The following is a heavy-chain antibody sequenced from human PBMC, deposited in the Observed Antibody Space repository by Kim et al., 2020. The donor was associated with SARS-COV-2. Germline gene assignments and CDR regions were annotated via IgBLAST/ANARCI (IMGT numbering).Heavy chain of an antibody. J-gene: IGHJ6*03. CDR2: IYYSGST. Sequence: SETLSLTCTVSGGSISSYYWSWIRQPPGKGLEWIGYIYYSGSTNYNPSLKSRVTISVDTSKNQFSLKLSSVTAADTAVYYCASLYGSGSSDMDVWGKGTTVTVSS. CDR1: GGSISSYY. CDR3: ASLYGSGSSDMDV. V-gene: IGHV4-59*08. D-gene: IGHD3-10*01.